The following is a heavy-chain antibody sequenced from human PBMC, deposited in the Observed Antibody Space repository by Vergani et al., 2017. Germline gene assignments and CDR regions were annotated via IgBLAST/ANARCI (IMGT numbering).Heavy chain of an antibody. V-gene: IGHV1-69*01. J-gene: IGHJ6*04. CDR2: IIPVLTTT. CDR3: ATDRGELEPRFLYKMAV. CDR1: GGTFSSYA. D-gene: IGHD3-3*01. Sequence: QVQLVQSGAEVKKPGSSVKVSCKASGGTFSSYAISWVRQAPGKGLEWMGGIIPVLTTTNYAQKFQGRVTITADESTRTAYMQLNSLRSDDTALYYCATDRGELEPRFLYKMAVWGKGTTVTVSS.